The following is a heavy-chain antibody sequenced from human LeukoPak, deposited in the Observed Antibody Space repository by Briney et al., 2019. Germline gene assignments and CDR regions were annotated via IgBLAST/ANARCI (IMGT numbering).Heavy chain of an antibody. V-gene: IGHV4-31*03. Sequence: PSQTLSLTCTVSGGSISSGGYYWSWIRQPPGKGLEWIGEINHSGSTNYNPSLKSRVTISVDTSKNQFSLKLSSVTAADTAVYYCANGGDSSGWYDFDYWGQGTLVTVSS. CDR1: GGSISSGGYY. J-gene: IGHJ4*02. CDR3: ANGGDSSGWYDFDY. D-gene: IGHD6-19*01. CDR2: INHSGST.